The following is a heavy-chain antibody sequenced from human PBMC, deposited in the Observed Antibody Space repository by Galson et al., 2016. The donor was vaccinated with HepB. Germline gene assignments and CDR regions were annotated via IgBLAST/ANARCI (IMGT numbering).Heavy chain of an antibody. CDR3: ARILRIPVRRGENYHYAMDV. V-gene: IGHV2-70*01. CDR2: IDWDDDK. CDR1: GFSLSTSGMS. D-gene: IGHD6-6*01. J-gene: IGHJ6*02. Sequence: ALVKPTQTLTLTCTFSGFSLSTSGMSVSWIRQPPGKALEWLALIDWDDDKSYSTSLKTRPAISKDTSKNQVVLTMTNMDPGDTATYYCARILRIPVRRGENYHYAMDVWGQGTTLTVSS.